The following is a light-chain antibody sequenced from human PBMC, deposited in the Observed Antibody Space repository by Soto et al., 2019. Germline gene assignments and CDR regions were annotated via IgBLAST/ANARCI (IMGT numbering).Light chain of an antibody. CDR2: EVS. V-gene: IGLV2-14*01. J-gene: IGLJ1*01. Sequence: QSALTPPASVSGSPGQSITISCTGTSSDVGGYNYVSWYQQHPGKDPKLMIYEVSNRPSGVSNRFSGSKSGNTASLTISGLQSEDEADYYCSSYTSSSTLVFGTGTKLTVL. CDR3: SSYTSSSTLV. CDR1: SSDVGGYNY.